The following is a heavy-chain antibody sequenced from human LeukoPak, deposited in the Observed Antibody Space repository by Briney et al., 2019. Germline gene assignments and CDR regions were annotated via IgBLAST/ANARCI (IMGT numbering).Heavy chain of an antibody. CDR1: GFTFSNAW. V-gene: IGHV3-15*01. Sequence: GGSLRLSCAASGFTFSNAWMSWVRQAPGKGLEWVGRIKSKTDGGTTDYAAPVKGRFTISRDDSKNTLYLQMNSLKTEDTAVYYCTTVFPRADIVVVPAKDYWGQGTLVTVSS. J-gene: IGHJ4*02. CDR2: IKSKTDGGTT. D-gene: IGHD2-2*01. CDR3: TTVFPRADIVVVPAKDY.